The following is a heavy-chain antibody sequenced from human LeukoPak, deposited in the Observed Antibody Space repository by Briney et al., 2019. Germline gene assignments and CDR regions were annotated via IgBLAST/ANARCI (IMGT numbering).Heavy chain of an antibody. Sequence: SETLSLTCTVSGGSFSSGSYYWSWIRQPPGKGLEWIGYIYYSGSTNYNPSLKSRVIISVDTSKNQFSLKLSSVTAADTAVYYCASLSRPGYCSSTSCYGWGQGTLVTVSS. V-gene: IGHV4-61*01. J-gene: IGHJ4*02. CDR2: IYYSGST. CDR1: GGSFSSGSYY. CDR3: ASLSRPGYCSSTSCYG. D-gene: IGHD2-2*01.